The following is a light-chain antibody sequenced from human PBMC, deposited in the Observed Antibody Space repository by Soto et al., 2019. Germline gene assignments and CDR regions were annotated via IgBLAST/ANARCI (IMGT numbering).Light chain of an antibody. CDR3: QVWDRSSDHAV. Sequence: SYELTQPPSVSVAPGKTARITCGGNNIGSKSVHWYQQKPGQAPILVIYYDSDRPSGIPERFSGSNSGNTATLTISRVEAGDEADDYCQVWDRSSDHAVFGGSTQLTVL. J-gene: IGLJ7*01. CDR2: YDS. V-gene: IGLV3-21*04. CDR1: NIGSKS.